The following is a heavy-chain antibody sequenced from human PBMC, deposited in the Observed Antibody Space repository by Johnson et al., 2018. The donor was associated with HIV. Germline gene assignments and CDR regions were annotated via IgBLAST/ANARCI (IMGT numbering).Heavy chain of an antibody. Sequence: MQLVESGGGVVRPGGSLRLSCAASGFIFDDYGMSWVRQVPGKGLEWVSGINWNGASTGYADSVKGRFTISRDNAKNSLYLEMNTVTAEDTAFYYCARFLGYYDSGGNYFGDAFDIWGQGTMVTVSS. CDR2: INWNGAST. CDR1: GFIFDDYG. J-gene: IGHJ3*02. V-gene: IGHV3-20*04. D-gene: IGHD3-22*01. CDR3: ARFLGYYDSGGNYFGDAFDI.